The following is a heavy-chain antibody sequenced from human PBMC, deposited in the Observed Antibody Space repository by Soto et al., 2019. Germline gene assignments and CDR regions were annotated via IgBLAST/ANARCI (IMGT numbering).Heavy chain of an antibody. V-gene: IGHV3-30-3*01. CDR2: ISYDGTTK. CDR1: GFTFSNYP. Sequence: GGSLRLSCAASGFTFSNYPLHWVRQAPGKGLEWVAVISYDGTTKYYADSVKGRFTISRDDSRNTLYLQMNSLRPEDTAVYYCARDPLKGAPDDFDYWRQETLITVPQ. CDR3: ARDPLKGAPDDFDY. D-gene: IGHD1-26*01. J-gene: IGHJ4*02.